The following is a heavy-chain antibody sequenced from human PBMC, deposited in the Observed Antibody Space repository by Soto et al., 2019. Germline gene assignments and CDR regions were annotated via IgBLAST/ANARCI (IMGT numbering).Heavy chain of an antibody. J-gene: IGHJ5*02. V-gene: IGHV1-69*02. CDR1: GGTFSSYT. CDR2: IIPILGIA. Sequence: QVQLVQSGAEVKKPGSSVKVSCKASGGTFSSYTISWVRQAPGQGLEWMGRIIPILGIANYAQKFQGRVTITPDKSTSTAYMELSSLRSEDTAVYYCARCNWNYALLGFDPWGQGTLVTVSS. D-gene: IGHD1-7*01. CDR3: ARCNWNYALLGFDP.